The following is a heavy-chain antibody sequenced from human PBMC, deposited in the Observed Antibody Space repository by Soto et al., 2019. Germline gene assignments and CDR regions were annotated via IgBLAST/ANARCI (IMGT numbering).Heavy chain of an antibody. V-gene: IGHV1-18*01. J-gene: IGHJ6*02. CDR2: ISAFNGNT. CDR3: ARLKAGSSSPWGSYYYYGMDV. Sequence: ASVKVSCKASGYTFTSYGISWVRQAPGQGLEWMGWISAFNGNTNYAQKLQGRVTMTTDTSTSTAYMELSSLRSEDTAVYYCARLKAGSSSPWGSYYYYGMDVWGQGTTVTVSS. CDR1: GYTFTSYG. D-gene: IGHD6-6*01.